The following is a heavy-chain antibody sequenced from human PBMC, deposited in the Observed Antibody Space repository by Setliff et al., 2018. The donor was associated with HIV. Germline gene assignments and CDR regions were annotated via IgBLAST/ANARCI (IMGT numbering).Heavy chain of an antibody. D-gene: IGHD6-13*01. V-gene: IGHV4-34*01. CDR3: AGVSVYSSSYYYYYGMDV. CDR1: GGSFSGYY. Sequence: SETLSLTCAVYGGSFSGYYWSWIRQPPGKGLEWIGEINHSGSTNYNPSLKSRVTISVDTSKNQFSLKLSSVTAADTAVYYCAGVSVYSSSYYYYYGMDVWGQGTTVTAP. CDR2: INHSGST. J-gene: IGHJ6*02.